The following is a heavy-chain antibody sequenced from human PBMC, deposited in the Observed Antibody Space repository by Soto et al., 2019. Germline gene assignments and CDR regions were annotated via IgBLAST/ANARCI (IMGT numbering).Heavy chain of an antibody. CDR2: IWYDGSNK. J-gene: IGHJ4*02. V-gene: IGHV3-33*01. Sequence: QVQLVESGGGVVQPGRSLRLSCAASGFTFSSYGMHWVRQAPGKGLEWVAVIWYDGSNKYYADSVKGRFTISRDNSKNTLYLQMNSLRAEDTAVYYCARDRVAAAGLYYFDYWGQGTPVTVSS. CDR3: ARDRVAAAGLYYFDY. D-gene: IGHD6-13*01. CDR1: GFTFSSYG.